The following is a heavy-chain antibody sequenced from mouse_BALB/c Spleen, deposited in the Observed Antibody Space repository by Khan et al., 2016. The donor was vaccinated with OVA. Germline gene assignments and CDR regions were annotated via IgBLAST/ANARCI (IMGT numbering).Heavy chain of an antibody. V-gene: IGHV3-8*02. CDR1: GDSITSGY. J-gene: IGHJ3*01. CDR3: ACELRGFTY. Sequence: EVQLQESGPSLVKPSQTLSLTCSVTGDSITSGYWNWIRKFPGNKLEYMGYISYSGNTYYNPSPKSRISITRDTSKNQYYLQLNSVTTEDTAAIYCACELRGFTYWGQGTLVTVSA. D-gene: IGHD1-1*01. CDR2: ISYSGNT.